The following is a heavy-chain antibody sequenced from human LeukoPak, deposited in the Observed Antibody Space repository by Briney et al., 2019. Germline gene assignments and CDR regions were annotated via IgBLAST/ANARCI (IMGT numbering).Heavy chain of an antibody. D-gene: IGHD2-15*01. Sequence: GGSLRLSCAASGFTFSTYWMSWLHQAPGKGLEWVANIKQDGSEKYYVDSVEGRFTISRDNAKNSLFLQLNSLRAEDTAVYYCARMTGGLWDYWGQGTLVTVSS. CDR2: IKQDGSEK. V-gene: IGHV3-7*05. CDR3: ARMTGGLWDY. J-gene: IGHJ4*02. CDR1: GFTFSTYW.